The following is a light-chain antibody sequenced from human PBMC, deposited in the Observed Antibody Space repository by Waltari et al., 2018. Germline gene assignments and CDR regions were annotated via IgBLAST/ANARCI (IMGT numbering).Light chain of an antibody. V-gene: IGKV3-20*01. CDR3: QRNDRLPVT. CDR1: QSVGRA. CDR2: GAS. Sequence: LSCRASQSVGRALIWYQQKPGQAPRLLIYGASTRVTGIPDRFSGSGFGTDFSLTISRLEPEDFAVYYCQRNDRLPVTFGQGTKVEIK. J-gene: IGKJ1*01.